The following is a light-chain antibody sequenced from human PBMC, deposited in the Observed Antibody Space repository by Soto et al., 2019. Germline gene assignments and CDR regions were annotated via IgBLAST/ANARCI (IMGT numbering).Light chain of an antibody. J-gene: IGKJ2*01. CDR1: QSVNTK. Sequence: EIVMTQSPATLSVSPGERATLSCRASQSVNTKFAWYQQKPGQAPRLLIYGASIRATGVPATFSGSGSGTEFTLTVSSLQSEDLAVYYCQQYNNWPYTFGQGTKVDIK. CDR2: GAS. V-gene: IGKV3D-15*01. CDR3: QQYNNWPYT.